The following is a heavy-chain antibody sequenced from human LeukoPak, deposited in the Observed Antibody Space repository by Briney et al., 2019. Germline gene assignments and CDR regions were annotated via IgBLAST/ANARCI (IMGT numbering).Heavy chain of an antibody. V-gene: IGHV3-7*01. Sequence: RTGGSLRLSCAASGFTFSSYWMTWVRQAPGKGLEWVANINQDGSEKYYVDSVKGRFTISRDNAKNSLYLQMNSLRAEDTAVYYCARLPLYGSGLGFDYWGQGTLVTVSS. CDR1: GFTFSSYW. CDR3: ARLPLYGSGLGFDY. D-gene: IGHD3-10*01. J-gene: IGHJ4*02. CDR2: INQDGSEK.